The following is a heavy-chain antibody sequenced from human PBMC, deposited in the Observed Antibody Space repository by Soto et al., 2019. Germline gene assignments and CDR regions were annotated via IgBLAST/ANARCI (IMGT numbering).Heavy chain of an antibody. CDR1: GYTFTTYG. V-gene: IGHV1-18*01. D-gene: IGHD6-13*01. CDR3: VRDRPYSNYDYYGMDV. Sequence: ASVKVSCEASGYTFTTYGISWVRQAPGQGLEWMGWISAFNRYTNYAQKFQGRVTMTTETSTSTAYMELRSLRPDDTALYYCVRDRPYSNYDYYGMDVWGQGTTVTVSS. CDR2: ISAFNRYT. J-gene: IGHJ6*02.